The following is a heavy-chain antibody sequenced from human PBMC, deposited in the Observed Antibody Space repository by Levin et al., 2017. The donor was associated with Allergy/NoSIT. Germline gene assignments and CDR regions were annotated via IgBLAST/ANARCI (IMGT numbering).Heavy chain of an antibody. CDR2: IYYSGST. V-gene: IGHV4-39*01. D-gene: IGHD5-24*01. Sequence: KPSETLSLTCTVSGFSISISSYYWGLILQPPGKGLEWIGSIYYSGSTYYNPSLKSRVTISVDTSKNQFSLKLSSVTAADTAVYYCARHGGMATILYWGQGTLVTVSS. J-gene: IGHJ4*02. CDR3: ARHGGMATILY. CDR1: GFSISISSYY.